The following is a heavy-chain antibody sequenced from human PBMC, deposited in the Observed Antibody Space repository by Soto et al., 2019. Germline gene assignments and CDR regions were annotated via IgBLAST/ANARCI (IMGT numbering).Heavy chain of an antibody. CDR3: AKDRNFKDYYGMDV. V-gene: IGHV3-23*01. Sequence: GGSLRLSCRDSGLTFSSWVRQAPGKGLEWVSGISGSGGYKYYADSVKGRFTISRDDSKNTVYLQLNSLRAEDTAVYYCAKDRNFKDYYGMDVWGQGTTVTVSS. J-gene: IGHJ6*02. CDR2: ISGSGGYK. CDR1: GLTFSS. D-gene: IGHD1-7*01.